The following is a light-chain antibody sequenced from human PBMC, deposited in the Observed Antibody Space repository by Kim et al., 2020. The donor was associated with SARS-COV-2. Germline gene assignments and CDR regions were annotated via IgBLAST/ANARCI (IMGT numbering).Light chain of an antibody. CDR3: QQYDTSPPTYT. CDR1: QSVTSTY. V-gene: IGKV3-20*01. CDR2: ASS. Sequence: PGERATLSCRTSQSVTSTYRAWYQQRPGQAPRLLLYASSIRDAGIPDRFSGSGSGSDFTLTITRLEPEDFAVYYCQQYDTSPPTYTFGQGTKLEI. J-gene: IGKJ2*01.